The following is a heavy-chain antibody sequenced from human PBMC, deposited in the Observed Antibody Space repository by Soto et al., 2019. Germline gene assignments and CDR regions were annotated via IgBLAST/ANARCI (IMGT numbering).Heavy chain of an antibody. D-gene: IGHD7-27*01. J-gene: IGHJ4*02. V-gene: IGHV4-4*02. CDR1: GDSISSSVW. CDR2: VFHTGDT. CDR3: ARKAWVRFDY. Sequence: KASETLSLTCAVSGDSISSSVWWTWVRQPPGMGLEWIGEVFHTGDTYFNPSLRSRVAMSVDKSTNEFSLKVTSVTAADTAIYYCARKAWVRFDYWGQGALVTVSS.